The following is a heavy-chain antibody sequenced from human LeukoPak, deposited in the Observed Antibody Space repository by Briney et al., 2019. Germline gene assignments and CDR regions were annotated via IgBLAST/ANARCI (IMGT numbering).Heavy chain of an antibody. V-gene: IGHV4-4*07. CDR1: GGSISNFY. CDR3: ARETTGAGTARPFDY. J-gene: IGHJ4*02. CDR2: IYSSGST. D-gene: IGHD6-13*01. Sequence: SETLSLTCTVSGGSISNFYWSWIWQPAGKTLDWIGRIYSSGSTNYNPSLKSRVTMSLDTSKNQFSLKLSSVTAADTAVYFCARETTGAGTARPFDYWGQGTLVTVSS.